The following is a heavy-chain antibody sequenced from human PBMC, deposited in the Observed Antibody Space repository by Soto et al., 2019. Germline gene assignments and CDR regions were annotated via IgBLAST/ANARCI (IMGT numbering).Heavy chain of an antibody. CDR3: ARGLRHRGKFDY. D-gene: IGHD4-17*01. J-gene: IGHJ4*02. V-gene: IGHV4-34*01. CDR1: GGSFSGYY. CDR2: INHSGST. Sequence: QVQLQQWGAGLLTPSETLSLTCAVYGGSFSGYYSSWIRQPPGKGLEWIGEINHSGSTNYNPSLTSRVNISVDTSQNQFSRKLSSVTAADTAVYYCARGLRHRGKFDYWGQGTLVTVSS.